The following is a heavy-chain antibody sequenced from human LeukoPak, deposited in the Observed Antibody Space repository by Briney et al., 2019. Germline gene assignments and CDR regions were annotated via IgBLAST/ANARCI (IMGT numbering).Heavy chain of an antibody. Sequence: SETLSLTCAVYGGSFSGYYWSWIRQPPGKGLEWIGEINHSGSTNYNPSLKSRVTISVDTSKNQFSLKLSSVTAADTAVYYCARDTHYYDSSGYYYVRYFDYWGQGTLVTVSS. J-gene: IGHJ4*02. CDR3: ARDTHYYDSSGYYYVRYFDY. CDR2: INHSGST. D-gene: IGHD3-22*01. V-gene: IGHV4-34*01. CDR1: GGSFSGYY.